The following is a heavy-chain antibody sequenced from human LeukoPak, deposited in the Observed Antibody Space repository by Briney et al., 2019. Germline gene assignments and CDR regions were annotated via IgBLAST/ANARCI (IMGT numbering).Heavy chain of an antibody. J-gene: IGHJ4*02. V-gene: IGHV7-4-1*02. Sequence: ASVKVSCKASGYTFTSYAMNWVRQAPGQGLEWMGWINTNTGNPTYAQGFTGRFVFSLDTSVSTAYLQISSLKAEDTAVYYCARVIAAAGLYYFDYWGQGTLVTVSS. D-gene: IGHD6-13*01. CDR3: ARVIAAAGLYYFDY. CDR2: INTNTGNP. CDR1: GYTFTSYA.